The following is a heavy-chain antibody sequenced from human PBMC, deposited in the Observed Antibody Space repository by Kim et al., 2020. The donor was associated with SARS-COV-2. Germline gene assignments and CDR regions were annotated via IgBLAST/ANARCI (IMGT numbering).Heavy chain of an antibody. J-gene: IGHJ3*02. CDR3: AREALLWFGENSGDAFDI. CDR1: GFTFSSYW. Sequence: GGSLRLSCAASGFTFSSYWMHWVRQAPGKGLVWVSRINSDGSSTSYADSVKGRFTISRDNAKNTLYLQMNSLRAEDTAVYYCAREALLWFGENSGDAFDIWGQGTMVTVSS. CDR2: INSDGSST. V-gene: IGHV3-74*01. D-gene: IGHD3-10*01.